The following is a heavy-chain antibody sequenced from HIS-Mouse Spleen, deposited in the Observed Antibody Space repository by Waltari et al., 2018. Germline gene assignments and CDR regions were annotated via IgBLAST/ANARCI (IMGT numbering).Heavy chain of an antibody. CDR1: GYTFTGYY. Sequence: QVQLVQSGAEVKKPGASVKVSCKASGYTFTGYYMHWVRQAPGQGLGWMGWINPNSGGTNYAQKFQGRVTRTRDTSISTAYMELSRLRSDDTAVYYCARDPEYSSSSDAFDIWGQGTMVTVSS. J-gene: IGHJ3*02. CDR2: INPNSGGT. V-gene: IGHV1-2*02. D-gene: IGHD6-6*01. CDR3: ARDPEYSSSSDAFDI.